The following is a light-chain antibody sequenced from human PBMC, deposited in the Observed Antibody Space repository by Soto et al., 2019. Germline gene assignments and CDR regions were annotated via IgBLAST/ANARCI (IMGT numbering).Light chain of an antibody. CDR2: GAS. J-gene: IGKJ1*01. Sequence: EVVMTQSPAPLSVSPGERATLSCRASQSVSSNLAWYQQKPGQAPRLLIYGASTRATGIPARFSGSGSGTEFTLTFSSLQAEDFAVYYCQQYNNWPPWTFGQGTKVEIK. CDR1: QSVSSN. CDR3: QQYNNWPPWT. V-gene: IGKV3-15*01.